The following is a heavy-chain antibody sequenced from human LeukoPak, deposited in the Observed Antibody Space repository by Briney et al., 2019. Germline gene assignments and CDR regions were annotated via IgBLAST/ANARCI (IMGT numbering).Heavy chain of an antibody. CDR3: VRGKANYGSGSDV. CDR1: GFTFSSYG. J-gene: IGHJ6*04. CDR2: IRYDGSNK. Sequence: QTGGSLRLSCAASGFTFSSYGMYWVRQAPGKGLEWVAFIRYDGSNKYYADSVKGRFTISRDNSKNTLYLQMKSLRAEDTAVYYCVRGKANYGSGSDVWGKGTTVTVSS. D-gene: IGHD3-10*01. V-gene: IGHV3-30*02.